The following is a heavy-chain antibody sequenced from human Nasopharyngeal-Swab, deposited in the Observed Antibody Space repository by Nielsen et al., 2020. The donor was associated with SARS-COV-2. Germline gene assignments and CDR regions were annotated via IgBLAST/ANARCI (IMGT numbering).Heavy chain of an antibody. V-gene: IGHV1-8*01. Sequence: ASVKVSCKASGYTFTSYDINWVRQATGQGLEWMGWMNPNSGNTGYAQKFQGRVTMTRNTSISTAYMELSSLRSDDTAVYYCAREGSGSYSSWFDPWGQGTLVTVSS. CDR1: GYTFTSYD. CDR2: MNPNSGNT. CDR3: AREGSGSYSSWFDP. J-gene: IGHJ5*02. D-gene: IGHD1-26*01.